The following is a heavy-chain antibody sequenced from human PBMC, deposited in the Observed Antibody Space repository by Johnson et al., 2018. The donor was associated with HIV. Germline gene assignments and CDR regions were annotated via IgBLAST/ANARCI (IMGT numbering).Heavy chain of an antibody. Sequence: QVQLVESGGGLVQPGGSLGLSCAASGFTFDDYGMSWVRQGPGKGLEWVSFISYDGHNKYYRDSVKGRFTISRDNSKNNLYLQINSLRVEATAVYYCASGISNWNYFDDVACDIWGQGTMVTVSS. CDR2: ISYDGHNK. D-gene: IGHD1-7*01. CDR3: ASGISNWNYFDDVACDI. CDR1: GFTFDDYG. J-gene: IGHJ3*02. V-gene: IGHV3-30*03.